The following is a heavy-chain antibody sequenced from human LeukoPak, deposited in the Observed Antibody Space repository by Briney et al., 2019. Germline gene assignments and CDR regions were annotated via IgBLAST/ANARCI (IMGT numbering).Heavy chain of an antibody. CDR2: INEDGSEK. D-gene: IGHD4-17*01. J-gene: IGHJ4*02. Sequence: GGSLRLSCAASGFTFNTYWMGWVRQAPGKGLEWVADINEDGSEKYYVDSVKGRFNISRDNAKNSLNLQMNSLRAEDTAVYYCVRDPHYGDFDYWGQGTLVTVSS. V-gene: IGHV3-7*03. CDR1: GFTFNTYW. CDR3: VRDPHYGDFDY.